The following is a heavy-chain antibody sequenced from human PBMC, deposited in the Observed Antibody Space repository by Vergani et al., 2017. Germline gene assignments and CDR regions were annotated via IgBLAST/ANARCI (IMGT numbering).Heavy chain of an antibody. Sequence: QVQLVQSGAEVKKPGSSVKVSCKASGGTFSSYAISWVRQAPGQGLEWMGRIIPIFGTANYAQKFQGRVTITADESTSTAYMELSSLRSEDTAVYYCARXWLGSGSYDRASGGYAYYYGMDVWGQGTTVTVS. CDR3: ARXWLGSGSYDRASGGYAYYYGMDV. CDR2: IIPIFGTA. J-gene: IGHJ6*02. CDR1: GGTFSSYA. V-gene: IGHV1-69*13. D-gene: IGHD3-10*01.